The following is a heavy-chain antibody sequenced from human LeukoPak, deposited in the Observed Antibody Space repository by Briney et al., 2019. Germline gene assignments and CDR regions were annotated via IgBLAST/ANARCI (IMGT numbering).Heavy chain of an antibody. Sequence: GGSLRLSCAASGFTVGSNYMSWVRQAPGKGLEGVSVIYSGGSTYYADSVKGRFTISRDNSKNTLYLQMNSLRDEDTAVYYYARERYEIRDYYYVDVWGKGTTVTVSS. CDR3: ARERYEIRDYYYVDV. D-gene: IGHD3-9*01. J-gene: IGHJ6*03. V-gene: IGHV3-53*01. CDR2: IYSGGST. CDR1: GFTVGSNY.